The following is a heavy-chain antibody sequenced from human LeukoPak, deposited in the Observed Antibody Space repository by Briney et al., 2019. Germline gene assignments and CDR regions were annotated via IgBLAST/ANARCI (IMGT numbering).Heavy chain of an antibody. J-gene: IGHJ3*02. D-gene: IGHD3-16*01. Sequence: GGSLRLSCAASGFTFSSYWMHWVRQAPGKGLVGVSRINSDGSRISYADSVKGRFTIFRDNAKNTLYLQMNSLRAEDTAMYYCARQSAGGDDIWGQGTLVTVSS. V-gene: IGHV3-74*01. CDR3: ARQSAGGDDI. CDR1: GFTFSSYW. CDR2: INSDGSRI.